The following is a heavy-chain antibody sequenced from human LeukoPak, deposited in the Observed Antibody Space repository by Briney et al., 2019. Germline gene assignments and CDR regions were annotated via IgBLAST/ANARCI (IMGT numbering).Heavy chain of an antibody. J-gene: IGHJ4*02. CDR1: RGTFSSYA. Sequence: GASVKVSCKASRGTFSSYAISWVRQAPGQGLEWMGRIIPIFGTANYAQKFQGRVTITTDESTSTAYMELSSLRSEDTAVYYCARDLHNDYGSLSFDYWGQGTLVTVSS. CDR3: ARDLHNDYGSLSFDY. D-gene: IGHD3-16*01. CDR2: IIPIFGTA. V-gene: IGHV1-69*05.